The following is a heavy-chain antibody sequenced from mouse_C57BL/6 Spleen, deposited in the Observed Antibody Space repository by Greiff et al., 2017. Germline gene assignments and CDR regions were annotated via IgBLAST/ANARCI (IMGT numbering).Heavy chain of an antibody. Sequence: LVESGGDLVKPGGSLKLSCAASGFTFSSYGMSWVRQTPDKRLEWVATISSGGSYTYYPDSVKGRFTISRDNAKNTLYLQMSSLKSEDTAMYYCARDYGSPYYFDYWGQGTTLTVSS. V-gene: IGHV5-6*01. CDR2: ISSGGSYT. D-gene: IGHD1-1*01. CDR1: GFTFSSYG. CDR3: ARDYGSPYYFDY. J-gene: IGHJ2*01.